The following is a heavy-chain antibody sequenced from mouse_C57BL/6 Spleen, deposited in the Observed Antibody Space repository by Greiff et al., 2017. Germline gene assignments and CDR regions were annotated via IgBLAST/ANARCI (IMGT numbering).Heavy chain of an antibody. D-gene: IGHD3-2*02. CDR2: IDPSDSYT. CDR1: GYTFTSYW. V-gene: IGHV1-50*01. CDR3: ARHERDSSGAGAMDY. Sequence: QVQLQQPGAELVKPGASVKLSCKASGYTFTSYWMQWVKQRPGQGLEWIGEIDPSDSYTNYNQKFKGKATLTVDTSSSTAYMQLSSLTSEDSAVYYWARHERDSSGAGAMDYWGQGTSVTVSS. J-gene: IGHJ4*01.